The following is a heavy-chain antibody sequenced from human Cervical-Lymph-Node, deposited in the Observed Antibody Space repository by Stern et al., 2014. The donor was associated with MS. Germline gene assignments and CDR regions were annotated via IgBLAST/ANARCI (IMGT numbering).Heavy chain of an antibody. CDR3: ARGRGSSDY. V-gene: IGHV4-59*01. D-gene: IGHD3-16*01. CDR2: IYYDGST. J-gene: IGHJ4*02. Sequence: QVQLQESGPGLVKPSETLSLICTVSGGSITPNYWSWIRQPPGKGLEWIGYIYYDGSTKYNPSLKSRGTISLDRSKNQFSLKVRSVNAEDTAVYYCARGRGSSDYWGQGALVTVSS. CDR1: GGSITPNY.